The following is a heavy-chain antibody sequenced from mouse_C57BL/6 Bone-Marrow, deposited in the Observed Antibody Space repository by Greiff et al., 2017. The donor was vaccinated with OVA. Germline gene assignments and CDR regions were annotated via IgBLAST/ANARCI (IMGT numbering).Heavy chain of an antibody. J-gene: IGHJ4*01. CDR1: GYAFSSSW. D-gene: IGHD1-1*01. CDR2: IYPGDGDT. CDR3: ARSIITRYYAMDY. Sequence: QVQLQQSGPELVKPGASVKISCKASGYAFSSSWMNWVKQRPGKGLEWIGRIYPGDGDTNYNGKFKGKATLTADKSSSTAYMQLSSLTSEDSAVYFCARSIITRYYAMDYWGQGTSVTVAS. V-gene: IGHV1-82*01.